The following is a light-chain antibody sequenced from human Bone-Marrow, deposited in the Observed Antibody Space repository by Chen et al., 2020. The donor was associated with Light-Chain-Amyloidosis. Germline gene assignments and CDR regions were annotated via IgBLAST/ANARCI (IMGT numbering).Light chain of an antibody. Sequence: QSALTQPASVSGSPGQSITIYCTGTSSDVGGYNYVSWYQQHPGKAPKLMLYDVSNRPSGVSNRFSGSKSGNTASLTISGLQAEDEADYYCSSYTSSSTPNWVFGGGTKLTVL. CDR3: SSYTSSSTPNWV. V-gene: IGLV2-14*03. CDR2: DVS. CDR1: SSDVGGYNY. J-gene: IGLJ3*02.